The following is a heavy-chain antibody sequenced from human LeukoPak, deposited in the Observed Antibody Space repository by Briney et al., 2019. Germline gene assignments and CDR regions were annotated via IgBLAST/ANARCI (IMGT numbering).Heavy chain of an antibody. CDR2: ISPNSGGT. D-gene: IGHD6-13*01. CDR3: ARGSSSWPKDAFDI. J-gene: IGHJ3*02. Sequence: GASVKVSCKASGYTFATSSITWVRQAPGQRLEWMGWISPNSGGTNYAQKFQGRVTMTRDTSISTAYMELSRLRSDDTAVYYCARGSSSWPKDAFDIWGQGTMVTVSS. V-gene: IGHV1-2*02. CDR1: GYTFATSS.